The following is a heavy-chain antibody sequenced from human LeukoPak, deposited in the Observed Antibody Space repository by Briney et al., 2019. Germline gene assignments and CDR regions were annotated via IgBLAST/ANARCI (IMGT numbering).Heavy chain of an antibody. CDR1: GGSISSYY. V-gene: IGHV4-4*07. CDR2: TYTSGST. J-gene: IGHJ5*02. Sequence: SETLSLTCTVSGGSISSYYWSWIRQPAGKGLEWIGRTYTSGSTDYNPSLKSRVTMSVDTSNNQFSLKLSSVTAADTAVYYCARDSGTTGEVKFDPWGQGTLVTVSS. D-gene: IGHD3-10*01. CDR3: ARDSGTTGEVKFDP.